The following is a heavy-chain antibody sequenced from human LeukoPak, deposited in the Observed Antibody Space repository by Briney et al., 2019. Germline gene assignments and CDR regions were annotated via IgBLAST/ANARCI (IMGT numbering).Heavy chain of an antibody. CDR1: AFTFSSYW. CDR2: IKGDESSI. V-gene: IGHV3-74*01. J-gene: IGHJ4*02. D-gene: IGHD3-3*01. Sequence: GGSLRLSCAASAFTFSSYWMHWVRQAPGKGLEWVSRIKGDESSINYADSVEGRFTISRDNAKNTVYLHLNSLRVEDTAVYYCARTSFWSGYYEDYWGQGTLVTVSS. CDR3: ARTSFWSGYYEDY.